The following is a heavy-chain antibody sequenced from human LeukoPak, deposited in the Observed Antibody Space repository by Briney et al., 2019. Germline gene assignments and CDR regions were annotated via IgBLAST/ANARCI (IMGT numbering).Heavy chain of an antibody. CDR3: AGGAPFGDAFDI. J-gene: IGHJ3*02. CDR2: IYTSGST. Sequence: PSETLSLTCAVYGGSFSGYYWSWIRQPPGKGLEWIGRIYTSGSTNYNPSLKSRVTMSEDTSKNQFSLKLSTVTAADTAVYYCAGGAPFGDAFDIWGQGTMVTVSS. V-gene: IGHV4-59*10. D-gene: IGHD1-26*01. CDR1: GGSFSGYY.